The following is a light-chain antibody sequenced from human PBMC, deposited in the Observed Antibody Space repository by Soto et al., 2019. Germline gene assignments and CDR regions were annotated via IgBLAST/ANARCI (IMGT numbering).Light chain of an antibody. J-gene: IGKJ4*01. Sequence: EIVMTQSPATLSVSPGERATLSCRASQSVSSNFAWYQQKPGQAPRLLIYGASTRATGIPARFSGSGSGTEFTLTISSVESEDFAVYYCQQYNNWLTFGGGTKVEIK. V-gene: IGKV3-15*01. CDR1: QSVSSN. CDR2: GAS. CDR3: QQYNNWLT.